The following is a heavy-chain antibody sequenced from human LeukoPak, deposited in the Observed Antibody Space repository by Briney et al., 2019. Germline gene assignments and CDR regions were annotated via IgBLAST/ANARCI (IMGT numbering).Heavy chain of an antibody. Sequence: GASVKVSCKASGFTFTSSAMQWVRQAPGQGLEWMGWINPNSGGTNYAQKFQGRVTMTRDTSISTAYMELSRLRSDDTAVYYCARENRYSSSWYGSFDYWGQGTLVTVSS. CDR1: GFTFTSSA. J-gene: IGHJ4*02. CDR3: ARENRYSSSWYGSFDY. V-gene: IGHV1-2*02. D-gene: IGHD6-13*01. CDR2: INPNSGGT.